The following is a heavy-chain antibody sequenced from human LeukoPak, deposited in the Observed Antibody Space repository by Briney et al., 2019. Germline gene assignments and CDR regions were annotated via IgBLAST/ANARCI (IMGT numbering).Heavy chain of an antibody. CDR2: IKQDGSEK. V-gene: IGHV3-7*03. Sequence: GGSLRLSCVASGFTFSSYEMNWVRQAPGKGLEWVANIKQDGSEKYYVDSVKGRFTISRDNAKNSLYLQMNSLRADDTAVYYCAREYCSGTSCPKPYYYYYYMDVWGKGTTVTVSS. D-gene: IGHD2-2*01. CDR3: AREYCSGTSCPKPYYYYYYMDV. J-gene: IGHJ6*03. CDR1: GFTFSSYE.